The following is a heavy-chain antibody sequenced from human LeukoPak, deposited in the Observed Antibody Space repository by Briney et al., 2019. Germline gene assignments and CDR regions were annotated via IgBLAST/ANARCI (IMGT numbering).Heavy chain of an antibody. CDR2: IYPGDSDT. J-gene: IGHJ3*02. CDR3: ACPVRHDAFDI. Sequence: GESLKISCKGSGYSFTSYWIGWVRQMPGKGLECMGIIYPGDSDTRYSPSFQGQVTISADKSMSTAYLQWSSLKASDTAMYYCACPVRHDAFDIWGQGTMVKVSS. V-gene: IGHV5-51*01. CDR1: GYSFTSYW.